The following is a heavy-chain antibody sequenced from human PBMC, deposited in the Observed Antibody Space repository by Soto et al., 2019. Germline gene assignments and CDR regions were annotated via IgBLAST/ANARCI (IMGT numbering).Heavy chain of an antibody. J-gene: IGHJ6*02. Sequence: DGQVVESGGGLVQPGRSLRLSCAASGFSFDDYAMHWVRQAPGKGLEWVSGISWNSGTIGYADSVKGRFTISRDNAKNSLYLQMNSLRAEDTALYYCAKSTGGTANGMGVWGQGTTVTVSS. V-gene: IGHV3-9*01. CDR1: GFSFDDYA. CDR3: AKSTGGTANGMGV. CDR2: ISWNSGTI. D-gene: IGHD2-8*02.